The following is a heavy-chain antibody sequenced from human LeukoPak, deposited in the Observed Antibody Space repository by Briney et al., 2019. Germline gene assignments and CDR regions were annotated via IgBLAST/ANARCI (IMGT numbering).Heavy chain of an antibody. CDR2: ISSSSNTI. J-gene: IGHJ4*02. V-gene: IGHV3-48*01. CDR3: ARDRGDWLPRDIDY. Sequence: GGSLRLPCAASGFTFSSYAMSWVRQAPGKGLEWVSYISSSSNTIYYADSVKGRFTISRDNAKNSLYLQMNSLRAEDTAAYYCARDRGDWLPRDIDYWGQGTLVTVSS. D-gene: IGHD2-21*02. CDR1: GFTFSSYA.